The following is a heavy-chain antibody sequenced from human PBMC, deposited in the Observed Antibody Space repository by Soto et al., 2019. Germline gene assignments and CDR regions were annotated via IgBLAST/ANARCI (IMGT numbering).Heavy chain of an antibody. D-gene: IGHD3-10*02. V-gene: IGHV4-59*08. CDR2: IFYTGST. CDR1: GGSISSYY. J-gene: IGHJ4*02. Sequence: SETLSLTCTVSGGSISSYYWSWIRQPPGKGLEWIGYIFYTGSTIYNPSLKGRVTISVDPSKSQFSLSLSSVTAADTAVYYCASQVYNGGHYVFDYWGQGTLVTVSS. CDR3: ASQVYNGGHYVFDY.